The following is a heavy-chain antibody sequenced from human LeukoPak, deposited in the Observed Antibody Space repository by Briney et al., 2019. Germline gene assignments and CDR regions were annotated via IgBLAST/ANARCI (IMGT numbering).Heavy chain of an antibody. D-gene: IGHD5-18*01. J-gene: IGHJ4*02. Sequence: GGSLRLSCAASGFTFSDSYMSWLRQAPGKGLECVSYISGSSGTIYYADSAKGRFTISRDNAKNSLYLQMNSLRAEDTAVYYCARGTYTAVDYWGQGTLVTASS. CDR2: ISGSSGTI. CDR1: GFTFSDSY. V-gene: IGHV3-11*04. CDR3: ARGTYTAVDY.